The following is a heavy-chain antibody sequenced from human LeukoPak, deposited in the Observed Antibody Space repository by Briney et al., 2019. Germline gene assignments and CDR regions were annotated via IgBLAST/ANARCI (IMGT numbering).Heavy chain of an antibody. V-gene: IGHV1-2*02. CDR3: VRGDSSPYVYFDY. CDR2: INPNSGGT. CDR1: GYTFTDYY. Sequence: ASVKVSCKASGYTFTDYYMHWVRQAPGQGLEWMGWINPNSGGTNYAQKFQGRVTMTRDTSISTAYMDLSRLRSDDAAVYYCVRGDSSPYVYFDYWGQGTLVTVSS. J-gene: IGHJ4*02. D-gene: IGHD3-22*01.